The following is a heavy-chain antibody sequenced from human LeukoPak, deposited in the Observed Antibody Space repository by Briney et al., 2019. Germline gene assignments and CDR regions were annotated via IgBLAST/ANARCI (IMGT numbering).Heavy chain of an antibody. D-gene: IGHD3-10*01. J-gene: IGHJ5*02. V-gene: IGHV3-21*01. CDR3: ARDFTMVRGVILNWFDP. CDR1: GFTFSSYS. Sequence: PGGSLRLSCAASGFTFSSYSMNWVRQAPGKGLEWVSSISSSSSYIYCADSVKGRFTISRDNAKNSLYLQMNSLRAEDTAVYYCARDFTMVRGVILNWFDPWGQGTLVTVSS. CDR2: ISSSSSYI.